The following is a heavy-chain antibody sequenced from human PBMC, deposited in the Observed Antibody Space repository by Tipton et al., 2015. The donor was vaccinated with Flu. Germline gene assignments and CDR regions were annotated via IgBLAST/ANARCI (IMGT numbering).Heavy chain of an antibody. D-gene: IGHD3-10*02. V-gene: IGHV4-38-2*01. CDR3: ARHTGDSVRGVIDY. J-gene: IGHJ4*02. CDR1: GEALGSSYY. Sequence: GEALGSSYYWAWIRQPPGRGLEWIATIHRSGSAYYNPSLKSRVTISVDTSRKQFSLKLSSLTAADTAVYYCARHTGDSVRGVIDYWGQGTLVTVSS. CDR2: IHRSGSA.